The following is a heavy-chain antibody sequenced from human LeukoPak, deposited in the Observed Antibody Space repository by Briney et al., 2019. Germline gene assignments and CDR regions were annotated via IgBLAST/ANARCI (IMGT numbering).Heavy chain of an antibody. Sequence: PGGSLRLSCAASEFIFSGYWMNWVRQAPGKGLEWVANIKQDGSEKQYVDSVRGRFTISRDNAKNSLYLQMNSLRVEDTAVYYCARDGFVGAADYWGQGTQVTVSS. CDR2: IKQDGSEK. J-gene: IGHJ4*02. CDR3: ARDGFVGAADY. V-gene: IGHV3-7*01. CDR1: EFIFSGYW. D-gene: IGHD6-13*01.